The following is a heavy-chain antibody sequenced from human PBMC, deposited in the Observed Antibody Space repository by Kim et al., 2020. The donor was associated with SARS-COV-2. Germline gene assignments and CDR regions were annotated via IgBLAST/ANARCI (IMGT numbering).Heavy chain of an antibody. Sequence: GGSLRLSCAASGFTFSSYGMHWVRQAPGKGLEWVAVIWYDGSNKYYADSVKGRFTISRDNSKNTLYLQMNSLRAEDTAVYYCAKGRYFDWLLSGAYWGQGTLVTVSS. CDR3: AKGRYFDWLLSGAY. V-gene: IGHV3-33*06. D-gene: IGHD3-9*01. CDR2: IWYDGSNK. J-gene: IGHJ4*02. CDR1: GFTFSSYG.